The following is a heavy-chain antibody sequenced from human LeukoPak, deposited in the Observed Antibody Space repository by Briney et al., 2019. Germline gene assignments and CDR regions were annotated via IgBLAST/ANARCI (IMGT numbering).Heavy chain of an antibody. CDR2: SSAYNGNT. Sequence: ALVKVSCKASGSTFTRSVLSRVRQAPGHGLEGMGWSSAYNGNTNYAQRLHGRVTMTTDTSTSTSYRELRSLGSDDTAVYYCARDDFWGGYRPLYYYGMDVWGQGTTVTVSS. J-gene: IGHJ6*02. D-gene: IGHD3-3*01. CDR3: ARDDFWGGYRPLYYYGMDV. CDR1: GSTFTRSV. V-gene: IGHV1-18*01.